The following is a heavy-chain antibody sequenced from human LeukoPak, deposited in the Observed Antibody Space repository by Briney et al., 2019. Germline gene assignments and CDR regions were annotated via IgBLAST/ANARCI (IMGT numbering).Heavy chain of an antibody. Sequence: SETLSLTCAVYGGSFSGYYWSWIRQPPGKGLEWIGEINHSGSTNYNPSLKSRVTISVDTSKNQLSLKLSSVTAADTAVYYCARGITMVRGVIIIHYYYYMDVWGKGTTVTVSS. CDR3: ARGITMVRGVIIIHYYYYMDV. CDR1: GGSFSGYY. J-gene: IGHJ6*03. CDR2: INHSGST. D-gene: IGHD3-10*01. V-gene: IGHV4-34*01.